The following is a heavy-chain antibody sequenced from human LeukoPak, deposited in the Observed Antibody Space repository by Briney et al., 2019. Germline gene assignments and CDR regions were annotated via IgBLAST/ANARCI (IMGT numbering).Heavy chain of an antibody. V-gene: IGHV3-21*01. D-gene: IGHD6-13*01. Sequence: GGSLRLSCAASGFTFSSYSMNWVRQAPGKGLEWVSSISSSSSYIYYADSVKGRFTISRDNAKNSLYLQMNSLRAEDTAVYYCARRDYPLFSSSWYGFDYWGQGTLVTVSS. CDR2: ISSSSSYI. CDR3: ARRDYPLFSSSWYGFDY. CDR1: GFTFSSYS. J-gene: IGHJ4*02.